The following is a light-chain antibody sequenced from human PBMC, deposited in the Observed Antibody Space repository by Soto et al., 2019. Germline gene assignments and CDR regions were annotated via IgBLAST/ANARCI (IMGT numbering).Light chain of an antibody. CDR2: DAS. CDR1: QSVSSSS. CDR3: QQYASAPLT. J-gene: IGKJ4*01. V-gene: IGKV3-20*01. Sequence: EIELTQSPGILSLSPGERATLSCRASQSVSSSSLAWYQQKPGQAPRLLIYDASSRATGIPDRFSGSGSGTDFTLTISRLQPEDFAVYYCQQYASAPLTFGGGTKVELK.